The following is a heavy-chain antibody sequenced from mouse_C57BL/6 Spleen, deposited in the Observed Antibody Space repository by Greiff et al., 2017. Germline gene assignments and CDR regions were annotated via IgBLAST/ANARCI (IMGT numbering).Heavy chain of an antibody. CDR3: ARCEIYYYGSSHYYAMDY. CDR1: GYTFTGYW. V-gene: IGHV1-9*01. J-gene: IGHJ4*01. CDR2: ILPGSGST. Sequence: VQLQQSGAELMKPGASVKLSCKATGYTFTGYWIEWVKQRPGHGLEWIGEILPGSGSTNYNEKFKGKATFTADTSSNPAYMQLSSLTTEDSAIYYCARCEIYYYGSSHYYAMDYWGQGTSVTVSS. D-gene: IGHD1-1*01.